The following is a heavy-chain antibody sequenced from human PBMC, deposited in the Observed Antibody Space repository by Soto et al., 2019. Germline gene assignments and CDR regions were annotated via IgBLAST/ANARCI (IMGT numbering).Heavy chain of an antibody. D-gene: IGHD1-1*01. CDR3: ARGPPVRDGYNSPLDY. Sequence: QVQLQQWGAGLLKPSETLSLTCAVYGGSFSGYYWSWIRQPPGKGLEWIGEINHSGSTNYNPSLKSRVTISVDTSKNQVSLKLSSVTAADTAVYYCARGPPVRDGYNSPLDYWGQGTLVTVSS. V-gene: IGHV4-34*01. CDR2: INHSGST. CDR1: GGSFSGYY. J-gene: IGHJ4*02.